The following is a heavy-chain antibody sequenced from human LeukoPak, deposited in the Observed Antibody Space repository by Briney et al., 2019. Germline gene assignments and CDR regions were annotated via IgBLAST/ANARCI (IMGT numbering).Heavy chain of an antibody. J-gene: IGHJ4*02. CDR2: IYHSGST. CDR3: ARRKSSGYYDW. CDR1: GYSISSGYY. V-gene: IGHV4-38-2*01. Sequence: SETLSLTCAVSGYSISSGYYWGWIRQPPGKGLEWIGSIYHSGSTYYNPSLKSRVTISVDTSKNQSSLKLSSVTAADTAVYYCARRKSSGYYDWWGQGTLVTVSS. D-gene: IGHD3-22*01.